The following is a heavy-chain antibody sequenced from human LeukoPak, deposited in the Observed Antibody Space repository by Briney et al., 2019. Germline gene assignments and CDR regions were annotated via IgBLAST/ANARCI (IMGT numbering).Heavy chain of an antibody. Sequence: SETLSLTCTVSGGSISSSSYYWGWIRQPPGKGLEWIGSIYYSGSTYYNPSFKSRVTMSVDTSKNQFSLKLSSVTAADTAVYYCARLSQFGVLRFSYYMDVWGKGTTVTVSS. CDR3: ARLSQFGVLRFSYYMDV. D-gene: IGHD3-3*01. J-gene: IGHJ6*03. V-gene: IGHV4-39*01. CDR2: IYYSGST. CDR1: GGSISSSSYY.